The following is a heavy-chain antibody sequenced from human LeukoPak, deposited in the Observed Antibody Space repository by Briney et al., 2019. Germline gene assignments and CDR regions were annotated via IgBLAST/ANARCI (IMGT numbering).Heavy chain of an antibody. J-gene: IGHJ4*02. D-gene: IGHD6-19*01. Sequence: PSETLSLTCTVSGGSISSHYWSWIRQPPGKGLEWIGYIYYSGSTNYNPSLKSRVTISVDTSKNQFSLKLSSVTAADTAVYCCARGVAVAYLDYWGQGTLVTVSS. CDR3: ARGVAVAYLDY. V-gene: IGHV4-59*11. CDR1: GGSISSHY. CDR2: IYYSGST.